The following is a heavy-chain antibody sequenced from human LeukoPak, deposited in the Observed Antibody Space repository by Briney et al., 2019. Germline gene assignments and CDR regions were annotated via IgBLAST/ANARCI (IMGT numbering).Heavy chain of an antibody. D-gene: IGHD3-10*01. CDR2: INNDGSST. CDR3: ARENYGSGSPYNDY. J-gene: IGHJ4*02. Sequence: GGSLRLSCAVSGFTFSSYWMHWVRQAPGKGLEWVSRINNDGSSTVYADSVKGRFTISRDNAKNTLYLQMNSLRAEDTAVYYCARENYGSGSPYNDYWGQGTLVTVSS. V-gene: IGHV3-74*01. CDR1: GFTFSSYW.